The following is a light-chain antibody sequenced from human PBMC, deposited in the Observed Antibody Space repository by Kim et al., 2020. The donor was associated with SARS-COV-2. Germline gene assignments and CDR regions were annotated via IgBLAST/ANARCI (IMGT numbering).Light chain of an antibody. CDR2: GAS. CDR3: QQYGTSPWT. J-gene: IGKJ1*01. CDR1: QTFGGGY. Sequence: EIVLTQSPDTLSLSPGERATLSCRASQTFGGGYLAWYQQKPGQAPRLLIYGASSRATDIPVRISGSASGTDFTLTISRLEPEDFAVYYCQQYGTSPWTFGQGTKVDIK. V-gene: IGKV3-20*01.